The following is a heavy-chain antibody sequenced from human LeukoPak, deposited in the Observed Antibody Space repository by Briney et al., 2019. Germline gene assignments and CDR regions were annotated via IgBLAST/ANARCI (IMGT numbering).Heavy chain of an antibody. CDR1: GGSISSSSYY. V-gene: IGHV4-39*01. D-gene: IGHD3-22*01. CDR2: IYYSGST. J-gene: IGHJ4*02. CDR3: ARESLDSRIY. Sequence: SETLSLTCTVSGGSISSSSYYWGWIRQPPGKGLEWVGSIYYSGSTYYNPSLKSRVTLSVDTSKNQFSLKLSSVTAADTAVYYCARESLDSRIYWGQGTLVTVSS.